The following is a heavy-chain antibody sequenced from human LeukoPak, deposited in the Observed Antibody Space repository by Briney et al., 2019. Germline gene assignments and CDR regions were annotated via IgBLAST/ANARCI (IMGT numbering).Heavy chain of an antibody. J-gene: IGHJ4*02. Sequence: GGSLRLSSAASGFTFSSYSMNWVRQAPGKGLEWVSSISSSSSYIYYADSVKGRFTISRDNAKNSLYLQMNSLRAEDTAVYYCAVTLGYCSSTSCQNFDYWGQGTLVTVSS. CDR3: AVTLGYCSSTSCQNFDY. CDR1: GFTFSSYS. CDR2: ISSSSSYI. V-gene: IGHV3-21*01. D-gene: IGHD2-2*01.